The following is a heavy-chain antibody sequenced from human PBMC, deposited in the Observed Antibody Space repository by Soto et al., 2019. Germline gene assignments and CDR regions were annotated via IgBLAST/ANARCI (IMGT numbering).Heavy chain of an antibody. CDR1: GFTFSSYA. V-gene: IGHV3-33*08. Sequence: QVQLVESGGGVVQPGRSLRLSCAASGFTFSSYAMHWVRQAPGKGLEWVAVIWYDGSNKYYADSVKGRFTISRDNSKNTLYLQMNSLRAEDTAVYYCASPLAYSSEDWYFDLWGRGTLVTVSS. J-gene: IGHJ2*01. D-gene: IGHD3-16*01. CDR3: ASPLAYSSEDWYFDL. CDR2: IWYDGSNK.